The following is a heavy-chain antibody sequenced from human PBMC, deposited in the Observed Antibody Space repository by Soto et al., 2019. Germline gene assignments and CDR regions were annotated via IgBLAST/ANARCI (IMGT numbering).Heavy chain of an antibody. CDR3: AKDISSRGIEAPATPDY. Sequence: SLVLCCAASGFTFDGYAMHWVRQAPGSGLEWVSGISWNSDSIGYADSVNGRFTISRDNAKNSLYLQMNSLRAEDTALYYCAKDISSRGIEAPATPDYWGHGTMVTVSS. J-gene: IGHJ4*01. V-gene: IGHV3-9*01. CDR2: ISWNSDSI. D-gene: IGHD6-13*01. CDR1: GFTFDGYA.